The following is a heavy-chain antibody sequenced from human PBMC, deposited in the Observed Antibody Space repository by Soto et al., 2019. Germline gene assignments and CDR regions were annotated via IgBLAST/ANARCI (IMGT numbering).Heavy chain of an antibody. Sequence: WDTLSLTCSVSGGSVSSGSYYWSWIRQPPGKGLEWIGYIYYSGSTNYNPALKSRVTISVDTSKNQFTLKLSSVTAADTAVYYCARETSRHNWNKNRFDPWGQETLVTVSS. CDR2: IYYSGST. V-gene: IGHV4-61*01. J-gene: IGHJ5*02. D-gene: IGHD1-20*01. CDR1: GGSVSSGSYY. CDR3: ARETSRHNWNKNRFDP.